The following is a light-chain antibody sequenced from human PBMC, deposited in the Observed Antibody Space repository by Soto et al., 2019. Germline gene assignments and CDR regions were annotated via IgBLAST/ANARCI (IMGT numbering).Light chain of an antibody. CDR2: AAS. J-gene: IGKJ5*01. V-gene: IGKV1-39*01. CDR1: QSISSY. CDR3: QQSYSTPIT. Sequence: IHITQSPSSLSASVVDIVTITFLASQSISSYLNWYQQKPGKAPKLLIYAASSLQSGVPSRFSGSGSGTDFTLTISSLQPEDFATYYCQQSYSTPITFGQGTRLEIK.